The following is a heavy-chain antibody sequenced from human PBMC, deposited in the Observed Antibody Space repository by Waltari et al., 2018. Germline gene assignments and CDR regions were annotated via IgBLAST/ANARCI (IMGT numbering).Heavy chain of an antibody. CDR3: ARGGGPRHNYYYYGMDV. CDR1: GGSFSGYY. CDR2: INHSGST. V-gene: IGHV4-34*01. D-gene: IGHD6-25*01. Sequence: QVQLQQWGAGLLKPSETLSLTCAVYGGSFSGYYWSWIRQPPGKGLEWIGEINHSGSTNYNPSLKSRVTISVDTSKNQFSLKLSSVTAADTAVYYCARGGGPRHNYYYYGMDVWGQGTTVTVSS. J-gene: IGHJ6*02.